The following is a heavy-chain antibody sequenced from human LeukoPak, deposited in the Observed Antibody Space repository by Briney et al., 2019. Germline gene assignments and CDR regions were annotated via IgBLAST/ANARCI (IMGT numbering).Heavy chain of an antibody. D-gene: IGHD3-22*01. V-gene: IGHV3-30*12. J-gene: IGHJ4*02. CDR3: AREYRDYYDSSGNYLDY. CDR1: GFTFSSYG. CDR2: ISYDGSNK. Sequence: GGSLRLSCAASGFTFSSYGMHWVRQAPGKGLEWVAVISYDGSNKYYADSVKGRFTISRDNSKNTLYLQMNSLRAEDTAVYYCAREYRDYYDSSGNYLDYWGQGTLVPVSP.